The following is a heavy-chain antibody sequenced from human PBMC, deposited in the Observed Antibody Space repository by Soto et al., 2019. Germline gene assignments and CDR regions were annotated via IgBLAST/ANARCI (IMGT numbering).Heavy chain of an antibody. CDR2: ISGSGAGT. V-gene: IGHV3-23*01. Sequence: EVQLLESGGGLVQPGGSLRLSCAASGFTFSSYAMSWVRQAPGTGLEWVSAISGSGAGTYYADSVKGRFTISRDNSKNTLYLQMNSMRAEDTAVYYCAKAPYGVTFPFDYWGQGTLVTVSS. D-gene: IGHD4-4*01. CDR3: AKAPYGVTFPFDY. J-gene: IGHJ4*02. CDR1: GFTFSSYA.